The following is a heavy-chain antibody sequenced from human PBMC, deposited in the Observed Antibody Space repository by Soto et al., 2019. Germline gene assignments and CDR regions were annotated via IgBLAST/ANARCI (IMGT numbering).Heavy chain of an antibody. Sequence: SETLSLTCTVSGASISSSNYYWGWIRQPPGRGLESIGTMYYSGRTYYNPSLKSRVTTSVDTSKNQFSLKLSAVTATDTAVYYCARHGNTVTTGYYYGMDVWGQGTTVTVSS. CDR2: MYYSGRT. D-gene: IGHD4-17*01. V-gene: IGHV4-39*01. CDR1: GASISSSNYY. CDR3: ARHGNTVTTGYYYGMDV. J-gene: IGHJ6*02.